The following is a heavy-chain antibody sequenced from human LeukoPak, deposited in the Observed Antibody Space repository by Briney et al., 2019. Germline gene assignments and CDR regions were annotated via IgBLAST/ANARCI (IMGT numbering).Heavy chain of an antibody. CDR1: GFTFSDYW. CDR3: ARGSDRVAVAGLNWFDP. Sequence: GGSLRLSCAASGFTFSDYWMHCVRQAPGKGLVWVSRINSDGSSTRYADSVKGRFTISRDNAKNTLYLQMNSLRAEDTAVYYCARGSDRVAVAGLNWFDPWGQGTLVTVSS. V-gene: IGHV3-74*01. D-gene: IGHD6-19*01. J-gene: IGHJ5*02. CDR2: INSDGSST.